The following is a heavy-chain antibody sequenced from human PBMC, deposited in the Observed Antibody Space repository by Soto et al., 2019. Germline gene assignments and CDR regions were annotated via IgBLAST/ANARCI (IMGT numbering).Heavy chain of an antibody. V-gene: IGHV4-31*03. CDR3: ARDAPGVAPY. D-gene: IGHD2-15*01. J-gene: IGHJ4*02. CDR2: INYRGTT. Sequence: PSETLSLTCTVSCGSIIDGQTYLNWIRQHPERGLEWMGYINYRGTTNYSPALKSRILISIDTSKNQFSLRLTSVTAADTAVYYCARDAPGVAPYWGQGTLVTVSS. CDR1: CGSIIDGQTY.